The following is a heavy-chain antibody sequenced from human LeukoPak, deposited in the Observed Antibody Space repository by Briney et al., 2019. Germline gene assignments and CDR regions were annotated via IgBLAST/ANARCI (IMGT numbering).Heavy chain of an antibody. J-gene: IGHJ4*02. CDR3: ARAGNYYGSGVDY. V-gene: IGHV3-11*04. D-gene: IGHD3-10*01. CDR1: GFTFGDYY. CDR2: ISPGGITI. Sequence: PGGSLRLSCAASGFTFGDYYMSWIRQAPGKGLEWISYISPGGITIYYADSVKGRFTISRDNAKNSLSLQMNSLKAEDSAVYFCARAGNYYGSGVDYWGQGTLVTVSS.